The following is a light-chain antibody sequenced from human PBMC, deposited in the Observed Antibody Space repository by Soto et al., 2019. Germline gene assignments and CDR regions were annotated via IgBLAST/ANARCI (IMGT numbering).Light chain of an antibody. J-gene: IGLJ2*01. Sequence: SVLTQPPSASGSPGQSVTISCTGTTSDVGGYNCVSWYQLHPGKVPKLIISEVNKRPSGVPDRFSGSKSGSTASLTVSGLQAEDEADYFCSSYAGSKNFILFGGGTKLTVL. CDR1: TSDVGGYNC. CDR3: SSYAGSKNFIL. V-gene: IGLV2-8*01. CDR2: EVN.